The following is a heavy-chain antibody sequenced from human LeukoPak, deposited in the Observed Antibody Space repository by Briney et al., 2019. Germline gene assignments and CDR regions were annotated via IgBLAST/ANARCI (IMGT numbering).Heavy chain of an antibody. CDR3: AKSGSLRDFDY. Sequence: PGGSLRLSCAASGFTFSNYWMGWVRQAPGKGLEWVANIKQDGSEKRYVDPVKGRFTISRDNAKNSLYLQMNSLRAEDTAVYYCAKSGSLRDFDYWGQGTLVTVSS. V-gene: IGHV3-7*01. CDR2: IKQDGSEK. CDR1: GFTFSNYW. D-gene: IGHD1-26*01. J-gene: IGHJ4*02.